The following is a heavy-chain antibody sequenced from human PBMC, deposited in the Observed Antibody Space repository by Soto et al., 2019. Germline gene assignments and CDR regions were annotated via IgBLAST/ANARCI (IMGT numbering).Heavy chain of an antibody. Sequence: QVQLVESGGGVVQPGRSLRLSCAASGFTFSSYGMHWVRQAPGKGLEWVAVIWYDGSNKYYADSVKGRFTISRDNSQSTVYLQMNSLRVEDRAVYYCARGVCGSYDYWGQGTLVTVSS. J-gene: IGHJ4*02. V-gene: IGHV3-33*01. CDR1: GFTFSSYG. D-gene: IGHD1-26*01. CDR2: IWYDGSNK. CDR3: ARGVCGSYDY.